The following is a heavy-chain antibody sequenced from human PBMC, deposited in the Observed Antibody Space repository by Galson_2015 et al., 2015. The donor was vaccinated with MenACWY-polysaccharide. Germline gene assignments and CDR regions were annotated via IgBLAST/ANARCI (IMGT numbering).Heavy chain of an antibody. CDR1: GFTFRDYW. V-gene: IGHV3-74*01. CDR2: INSDGSGT. J-gene: IGHJ5*02. Sequence: SLRLSCAASGFTFRDYWMHWVRHAPGKGLVWVSRINSDGSGTSYADSVKGRFTISRDNAKNTLYLQMNSLRAEDTAVYYCARGIIRMVRGVGITSSWFDPWGQGTLVTVSS. D-gene: IGHD3-10*01. CDR3: ARGIIRMVRGVGITSSWFDP.